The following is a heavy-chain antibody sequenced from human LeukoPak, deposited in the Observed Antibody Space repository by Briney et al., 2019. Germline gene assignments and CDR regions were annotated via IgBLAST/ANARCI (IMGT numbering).Heavy chain of an antibody. Sequence: PGGSLRLSCAASGFIFSSYNMIWVRQAPGKGLEWLSYIHFRHSPTFYADSVRGRFTVSRDNSRNSLYLQIDNLSVEDTAMYYCARVVDGVTGADYWGQGTLVTVSS. V-gene: IGHV3-48*04. CDR1: GFIFSSYN. CDR2: IHFRHSPT. CDR3: ARVVDGVTGADY. D-gene: IGHD7-27*01. J-gene: IGHJ4*02.